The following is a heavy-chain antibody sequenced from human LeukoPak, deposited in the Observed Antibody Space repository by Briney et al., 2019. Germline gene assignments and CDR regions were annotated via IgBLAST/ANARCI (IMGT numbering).Heavy chain of an antibody. V-gene: IGHV4-30-4*02. CDR3: ARGPSYDFWSGYYTPYWYFDL. CDR1: GGSISSGDYY. J-gene: IGHJ2*01. D-gene: IGHD3-3*01. CDR2: IYYSGST. Sequence: SETLSLTCTVSGGSISSGDYYWSWIRQPPGKGLEWIGYIYYSGSTYYNPSLKSRVTISVDTSKNQFSLKLSSVTAADTAVYYCARGPSYDFWSGYYTPYWYFDLWGRGTLVTVSS.